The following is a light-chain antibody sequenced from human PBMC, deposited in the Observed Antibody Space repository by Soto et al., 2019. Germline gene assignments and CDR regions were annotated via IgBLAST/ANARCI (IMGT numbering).Light chain of an antibody. CDR2: EVS. J-gene: IGLJ1*01. Sequence: QSVLTPPASLSGSPGQSITISCTGTSSDVGGYNYVCWYQQHPGKAPKLMIYEVSNRPSGVSTRFSGSKSGNTASLTISGLQAEDEADYYCSSYTSGSTLYVFGTGTKVTAL. CDR1: SSDVGGYNY. V-gene: IGLV2-14*01. CDR3: SSYTSGSTLYV.